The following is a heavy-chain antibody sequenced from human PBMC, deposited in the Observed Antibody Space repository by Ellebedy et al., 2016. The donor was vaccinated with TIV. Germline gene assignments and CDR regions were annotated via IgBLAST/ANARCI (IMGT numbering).Heavy chain of an antibody. D-gene: IGHD3-10*01. CDR3: VRTVRGLITNWFDP. Sequence: GESLKISCAASGFTFSSYGMHWVRQAPGKGLEWVAFIRYDGSNKYYADSVKGRFTISRDDSKNTLHLQMSSLRDEDTAVYYCVRTVRGLITNWFDPWGQGTLVTVSS. CDR2: IRYDGSNK. CDR1: GFTFSSYG. V-gene: IGHV3-30*02. J-gene: IGHJ5*02.